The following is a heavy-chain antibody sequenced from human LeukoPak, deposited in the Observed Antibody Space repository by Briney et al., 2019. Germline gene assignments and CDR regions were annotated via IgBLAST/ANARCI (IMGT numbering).Heavy chain of an antibody. V-gene: IGHV3-23*01. Sequence: GGSLRLSCADSGFTFSSYAMSWVRQAPGKGLEWVSAISGSGGSTYYADSVKGRFTISRDNSKNTLYLQTNSLRAEDTAVYYCARTTYYYYMDVWGKGTTVTTSS. CDR3: ARTTYYYYMDV. CDR1: GFTFSSYA. J-gene: IGHJ6*03. D-gene: IGHD1-1*01. CDR2: ISGSGGST.